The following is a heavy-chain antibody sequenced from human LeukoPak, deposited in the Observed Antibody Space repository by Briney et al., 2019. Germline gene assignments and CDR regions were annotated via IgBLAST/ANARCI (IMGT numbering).Heavy chain of an antibody. J-gene: IGHJ6*04. Sequence: PGGSLRLSCAASGFTFSSYSMNWVRQAPGKGLEWVSSISSSSSYIYYADSVKGRFTISRDNAKNSLYLQMNSLRAEDTAVYYCASIWRYFDWLLPMDVWGKGTTVTVSS. CDR1: GFTFSSYS. D-gene: IGHD3-9*01. CDR3: ASIWRYFDWLLPMDV. V-gene: IGHV3-21*01. CDR2: ISSSSSYI.